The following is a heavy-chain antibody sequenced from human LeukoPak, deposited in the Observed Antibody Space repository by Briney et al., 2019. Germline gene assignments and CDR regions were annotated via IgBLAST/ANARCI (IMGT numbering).Heavy chain of an antibody. V-gene: IGHV4-30-4*08. J-gene: IGHJ3*02. CDR1: GVSISSGDYY. D-gene: IGHD1-1*01. CDR3: ARDLLAVTGAFDI. CDR2: IYYSGST. Sequence: SQTLSLTCTVSGVSISSGDYYWSWIRQPPGKGLERIGYIYYSGSTYYNPSLKSRVTISVDTSKNQFSLKLSSVTAADTAVYYCARDLLAVTGAFDIWGQGTMVTVSS.